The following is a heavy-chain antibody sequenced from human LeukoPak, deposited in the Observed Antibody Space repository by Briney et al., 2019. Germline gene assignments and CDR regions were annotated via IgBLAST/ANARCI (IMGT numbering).Heavy chain of an antibody. J-gene: IGHJ6*03. V-gene: IGHV1-18*01. CDR2: ISGKTGNI. CDR1: GYNFLNYG. CDR3: ARRFLNSHPIYYYMDV. D-gene: IGHD2-21*01. Sequence: ASVKVSCKASGYNFLNYGISWVRQAPGQGLEWMGRISGKTGNINYAQKFQARATMTRDTSTSTAYMELRSLRSDDTAVYFCARRFLNSHPIYYYMDVWAKGTTVIVSS.